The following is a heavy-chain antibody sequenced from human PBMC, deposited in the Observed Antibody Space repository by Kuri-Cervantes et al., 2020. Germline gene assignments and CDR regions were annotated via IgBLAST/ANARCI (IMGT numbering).Heavy chain of an antibody. CDR2: ISYGGSNK. CDR3: ARDRRSSSGSYAAY. Sequence: GESLKISCAASGFTFSTYGMHWVRQAPGTGLEWVAIISYGGSNKFYADSVKGRFTISRDNSKNTLYLQMNSLRAGDTAVYYCARDRRSSSGSYAAYWGRGTLVTVSS. CDR1: GFTFSTYG. D-gene: IGHD1-26*01. V-gene: IGHV3-30*03. J-gene: IGHJ4*02.